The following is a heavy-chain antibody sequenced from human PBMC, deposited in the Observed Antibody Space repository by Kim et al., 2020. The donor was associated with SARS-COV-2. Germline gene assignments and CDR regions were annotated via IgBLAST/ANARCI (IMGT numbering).Heavy chain of an antibody. J-gene: IGHJ3*01. CDR3: TRQGCSNRHCYGDRVADAFDF. V-gene: IGHV3-23*01. CDR2: ISGHGDYT. D-gene: IGHD2-2*01. Sequence: GGSLRLSCAASGFTFSTYALSWVRQAPGKGLEWVSAISGHGDYTYYADSVKGRFTFSRDNSKNTLYLQMNSLRVEDTAIYYCTRQGCSNRHCYGDRVADAFDFWGQGTMVTVSS. CDR1: GFTFSTYA.